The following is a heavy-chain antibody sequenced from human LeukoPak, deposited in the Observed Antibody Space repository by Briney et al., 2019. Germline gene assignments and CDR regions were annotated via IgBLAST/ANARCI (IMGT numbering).Heavy chain of an antibody. Sequence: SGGSLRLSVVGSGYTFTTYGMSWVRQAPGKGLEWVSGLDNNGDNTYYADSVKGRFTISRDNSKNTLYLQMNSLRVEDTAVYYCAKIAETSGTYGQGFDYWGQGTLVTVSS. CDR3: AKIAETSGTYGQGFDY. V-gene: IGHV3-23*01. J-gene: IGHJ4*02. CDR2: LDNNGDNT. D-gene: IGHD1-26*01. CDR1: GYTFTTYG.